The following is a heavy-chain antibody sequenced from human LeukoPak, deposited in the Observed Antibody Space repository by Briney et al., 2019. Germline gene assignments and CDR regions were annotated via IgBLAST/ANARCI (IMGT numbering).Heavy chain of an antibody. Sequence: SETLSLTCAVYGGSFSGYYWSWIRQPPGKGLEWIGEINHSGSTNYNPSLKSRVTVSVDTSKNQFSLKLSSVTAADTAVYYCARRSLYYYDSSGYYPTWDEVDYWGQGTLVTVSS. V-gene: IGHV4-34*01. CDR1: GGSFSGYY. CDR2: INHSGST. D-gene: IGHD3-22*01. J-gene: IGHJ4*02. CDR3: ARRSLYYYDSSGYYPTWDEVDY.